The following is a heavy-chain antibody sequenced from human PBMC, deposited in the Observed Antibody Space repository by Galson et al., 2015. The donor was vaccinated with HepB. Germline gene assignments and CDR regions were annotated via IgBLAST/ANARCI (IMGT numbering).Heavy chain of an antibody. J-gene: IGHJ6*02. D-gene: IGHD3-10*01. Sequence: SVKVSCKASGYTFTSYYMHWVRQAPGQGLEWMGIINPSGGSTSYAQKFQGRVTMTRDTSTSTVYMELSSLRSEDTAVYYCARFFSGSGSDYYGMDVWGQGTTVTVSS. CDR1: GYTFTSYY. V-gene: IGHV1-46*01. CDR3: ARFFSGSGSDYYGMDV. CDR2: INPSGGST.